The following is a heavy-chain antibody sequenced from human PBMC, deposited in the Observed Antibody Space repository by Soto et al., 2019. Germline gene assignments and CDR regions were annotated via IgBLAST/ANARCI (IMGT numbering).Heavy chain of an antibody. J-gene: IGHJ4*02. CDR3: AKDFACGGDCNSSYFGD. CDR2: ISYGASNK. CDR1: GFTFSSYG. D-gene: IGHD2-21*02. V-gene: IGHV3-30*18. Sequence: QVQLVESGGGVVQPGRSLRLSCAASGFTFSSYGMHWVRQAPGKGLEWVALISYGASNKYYADSVKGRFTISRDNSKNSLYLKKNSLRAEDTAVYYCAKDFACGGDCNSSYFGDWGQGTLITVSS.